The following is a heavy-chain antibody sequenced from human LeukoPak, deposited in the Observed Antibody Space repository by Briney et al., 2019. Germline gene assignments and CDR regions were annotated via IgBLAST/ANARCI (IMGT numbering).Heavy chain of an antibody. J-gene: IGHJ4*02. V-gene: IGHV3-49*04. CDR3: ARGIVGSCSGVSCYYFDY. CDR2: IKSKAYGGTI. Sequence: GGSLRLSCTGSGFSFGDHAMSWARQAPGKGLEWVGFIKSKAYGGTIEYAASVKDRFTISRDDAKSIAYLQMNGLKIEDTAIYYCARGIVGSCSGVSCYYFDYWGQGTLVTVSS. D-gene: IGHD2-15*01. CDR1: GFSFGDHA.